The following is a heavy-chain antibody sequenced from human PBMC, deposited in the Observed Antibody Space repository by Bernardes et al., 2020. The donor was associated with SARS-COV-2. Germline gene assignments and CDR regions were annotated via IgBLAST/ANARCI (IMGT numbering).Heavy chain of an antibody. CDR2: IYTSGST. V-gene: IGHV4-4*07. D-gene: IGHD2-8*01. CDR3: ARHARDCTRGVCQTYYYYAMDV. J-gene: IGHJ6*04. CDR1: GGSISSYY. Sequence: SETLSLTCTVSGGSISSYYWSWIRQPAGKGLEWIGRIYTSGSTNYNPSLKSRVTMSVDTSKNQFSLKLSSVTAADTAVYYCARHARDCTRGVCQTYYYYAMDVWGKGTTVTVSS.